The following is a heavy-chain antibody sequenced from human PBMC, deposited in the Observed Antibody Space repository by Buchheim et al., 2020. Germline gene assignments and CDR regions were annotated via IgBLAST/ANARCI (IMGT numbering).Heavy chain of an antibody. V-gene: IGHV4-31*03. CDR2: IYYSGST. J-gene: IGHJ6*02. CDR1: GGSISSGGYY. D-gene: IGHD3-10*01. CDR3: ARDIRVAGYYYYGMDV. Sequence: QVQLQESGPGLVKPSQTLSLTCTVSGGSISSGGYYWSWIRQPPGKGLEWIGYIYYSGSTYYNPSLKIRVTISLDTSKNQFSLKLSSVTAADTAVYYCARDIRVAGYYYYGMDVWGQGTT.